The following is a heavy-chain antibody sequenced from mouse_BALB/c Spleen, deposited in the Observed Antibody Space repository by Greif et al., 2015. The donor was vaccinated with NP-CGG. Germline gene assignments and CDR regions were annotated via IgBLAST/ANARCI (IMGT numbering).Heavy chain of an antibody. J-gene: IGHJ4*01. CDR1: GFNIKDYY. D-gene: IGHD2-9*01. V-gene: IGHV14-1*02. CDR3: ARGGPYYGYMDY. Sequence: VQLQQSGAELVRPGALVKLSCKASGFNIKDYYMHWVKQRPEQGLEWIGWIDPENGNTIYDPKFQGKASITADTSSNTAYLQLSSLTSEDTAVYYCARGGPYYGYMDYWGQGTSVTVSS. CDR2: IDPENGNT.